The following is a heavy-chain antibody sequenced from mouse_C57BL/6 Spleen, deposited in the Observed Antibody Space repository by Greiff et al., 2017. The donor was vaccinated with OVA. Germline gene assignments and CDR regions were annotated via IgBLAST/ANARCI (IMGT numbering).Heavy chain of an antibody. V-gene: IGHV5-17*01. Sequence: EVKVEESGGGLVKPGGSLKLSCAASGFTFSDYGMHWVRQAPEKGLEWVAYISSGSSTIYYADTVKGRFTISRDNAKNTLFLQMTSLRSEDTARDYCARSYYGMCFGYWGKGTTLTVAS. CDR3: ARSYYGMCFGY. CDR2: ISSGSSTI. D-gene: IGHD1-1*01. CDR1: GFTFSDYG. J-gene: IGHJ2*01.